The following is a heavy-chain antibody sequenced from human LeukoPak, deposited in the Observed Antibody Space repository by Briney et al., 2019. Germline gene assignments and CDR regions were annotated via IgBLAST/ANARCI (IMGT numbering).Heavy chain of an antibody. CDR2: IHQSGHT. D-gene: IGHD3-16*01. J-gene: IGHJ4*02. CDR3: ARHGGYYFDH. CDR1: SLSGYY. Sequence: SETLSLTCGSLSGYYWSWNRQPPGKGLEWIGQIHQSGHTIYNPSLMSRVTISIDTSKNQFSLILSSVTAADTAVYYCARHGGYYFDHWGQGTLVTVSS. V-gene: IGHV4-34*01.